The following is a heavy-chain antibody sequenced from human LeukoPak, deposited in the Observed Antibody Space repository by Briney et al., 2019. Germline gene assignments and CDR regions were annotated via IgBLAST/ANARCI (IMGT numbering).Heavy chain of an antibody. CDR1: GYTFTNYG. D-gene: IGHD2-2*02. J-gene: IGHJ4*02. V-gene: IGHV1-18*01. CDR2: TSTYNGNT. Sequence: ASVKVSCKASGYTFTNYGISWVRQAPGQGLEWMGWTSTYNGNTDYAQKLQGRVTVTTDTSTTTAYMELRSLRSDDTAVYYCARDFREYCSSASCYKFDYWGQGTLLTVPS. CDR3: ARDFREYCSSASCYKFDY.